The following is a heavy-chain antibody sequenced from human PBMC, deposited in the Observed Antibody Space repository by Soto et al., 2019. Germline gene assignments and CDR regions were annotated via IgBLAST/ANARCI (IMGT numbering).Heavy chain of an antibody. Sequence: GGSLRLSCAASGFTFTSSAMSWVRQPPGKGLEWVSAVNHAGSKTYYLDSVKGRFTISXXXXXXTXYXQXXSLRAEDTAVYYCGRSRVFWGQGVLVTVSS. CDR1: GFTFTSSA. J-gene: IGHJ4*02. CDR3: GRSRVF. CDR2: VNHAGSKT. D-gene: IGHD6-13*01. V-gene: IGHV3-7*01.